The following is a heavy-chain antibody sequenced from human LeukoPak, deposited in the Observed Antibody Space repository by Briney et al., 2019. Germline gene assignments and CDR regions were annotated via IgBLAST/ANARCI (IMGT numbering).Heavy chain of an antibody. Sequence: GESLKISSKASGYSFTSYWIGWVRQLPGKGLEWMGIIYPGDSDTRYSPSFQGQVTISADKSISTAYLQWSSLNASDTAMYSCARASMVRGVITPGDYWGQGTLVTVSS. CDR2: IYPGDSDT. CDR3: ARASMVRGVITPGDY. V-gene: IGHV5-51*01. J-gene: IGHJ4*02. D-gene: IGHD3-10*01. CDR1: GYSFTSYW.